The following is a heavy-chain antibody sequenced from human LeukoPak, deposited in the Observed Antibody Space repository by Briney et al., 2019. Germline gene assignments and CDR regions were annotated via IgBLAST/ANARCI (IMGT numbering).Heavy chain of an antibody. V-gene: IGHV1-18*01. CDR2: ISAYNGKT. J-gene: IGHJ6*03. CDR1: GYTFTSYG. Sequence: ASVKVSCKASGYTFTSYGISWVRQAPGQGLEWMGWISAYNGKTNYAQRLQDRVIMTTDKSTSTAYMEVRSLRSDDTAVYYRARQLLSWRGDYYYQYYMDVWGKGTTVTVSS. D-gene: IGHD2-2*01. CDR3: ARQLLSWRGDYYYQYYMDV.